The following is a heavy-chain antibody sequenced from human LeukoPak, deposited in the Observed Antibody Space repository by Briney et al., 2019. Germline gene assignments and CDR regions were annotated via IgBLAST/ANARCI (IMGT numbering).Heavy chain of an antibody. Sequence: ASVKVSCKASGGTFSSYAISWVRQAPGQGLEWMGWISAYNGNTNYAQKLQGRVTMTTDTSTSTAYMELRSLRSDDTAVYYCAREVTGSGWYGGGYYFDYWGQGTLVTVSS. D-gene: IGHD6-19*01. V-gene: IGHV1-18*01. CDR3: AREVTGSGWYGGGYYFDY. CDR2: ISAYNGNT. CDR1: GGTFSSYA. J-gene: IGHJ4*02.